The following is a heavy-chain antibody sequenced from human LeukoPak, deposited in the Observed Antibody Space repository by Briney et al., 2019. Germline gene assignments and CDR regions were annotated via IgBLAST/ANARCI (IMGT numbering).Heavy chain of an antibody. Sequence: GGSLRLSCAASGFTFSSYSMNWVRQAPGKGLEWVSYISSSSTIYYADSVKGRFTISRDNAKNSLYLQMNSLRDEDTAVYYCARDLYYYDSSGYLPAPFDYWGQGTLVTVSS. J-gene: IGHJ4*02. CDR1: GFTFSSYS. CDR3: ARDLYYYDSSGYLPAPFDY. D-gene: IGHD3-22*01. CDR2: ISSSSTI. V-gene: IGHV3-48*02.